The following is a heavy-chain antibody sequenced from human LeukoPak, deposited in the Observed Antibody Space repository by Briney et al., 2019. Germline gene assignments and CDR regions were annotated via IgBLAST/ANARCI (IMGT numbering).Heavy chain of an antibody. CDR1: GFTFSDYG. J-gene: IGHJ4*02. Sequence: GGSLRLSCAASGFTFSDYGMHWVRQAPGKGLEWVAFIRYDGSNKYYADSVKGRFTISRDNSKNTLYLQMNSLRAEDTAVYYCAKDGQYRGSGSSFDYWGQGTLVTVSS. CDR2: IRYDGSNK. CDR3: AKDGQYRGSGSSFDY. V-gene: IGHV3-30*02. D-gene: IGHD1-26*01.